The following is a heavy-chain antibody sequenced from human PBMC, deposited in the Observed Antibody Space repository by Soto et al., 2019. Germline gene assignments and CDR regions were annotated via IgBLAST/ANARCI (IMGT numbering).Heavy chain of an antibody. CDR3: ARVEQWLVPNASDI. V-gene: IGHV3-48*01. Sequence: GGSLRLSCAASGFTFSSYSMNWVRQAPGKGLEWVSYISSSSSTIYYADSVKGRFTISRGNAKNSLYLQMNSLRAEDTAVYYCARVEQWLVPNASDIPGQGTMVTVSS. CDR1: GFTFSSYS. D-gene: IGHD6-19*01. CDR2: ISSSSSTI. J-gene: IGHJ3*02.